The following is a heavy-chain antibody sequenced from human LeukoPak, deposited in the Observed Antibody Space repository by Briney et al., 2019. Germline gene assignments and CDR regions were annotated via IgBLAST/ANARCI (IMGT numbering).Heavy chain of an antibody. CDR2: ISGIVGST. V-gene: IGHV3-23*01. Sequence: AGGSLRLSCAASGFTFSSYAMTWVRQAPGKGLEWVSVISGIVGSTYYADSVKGRFTISRDNSKNTLYLHMNSLRAEDTAVYYCAKDIRVRVGATVFDYWGQGTLVTVSS. CDR3: AKDIRVRVGATVFDY. CDR1: GFTFSSYA. J-gene: IGHJ4*02. D-gene: IGHD1-26*01.